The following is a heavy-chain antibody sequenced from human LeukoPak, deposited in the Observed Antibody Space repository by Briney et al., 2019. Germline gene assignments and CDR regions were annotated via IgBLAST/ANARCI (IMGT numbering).Heavy chain of an antibody. Sequence: ASVKVSCKASGYTFTSYAMHWVRQAPGQGLEWMGWISAYNGNTNYAQKLQGRVTMTTDTSTSTAYMELRSLRSDDTAVYYCARHSKVDGMDVWGQGTTVTVSS. V-gene: IGHV1-18*01. CDR1: GYTFTSYA. J-gene: IGHJ6*02. CDR2: ISAYNGNT. CDR3: ARHSKVDGMDV. D-gene: IGHD4-23*01.